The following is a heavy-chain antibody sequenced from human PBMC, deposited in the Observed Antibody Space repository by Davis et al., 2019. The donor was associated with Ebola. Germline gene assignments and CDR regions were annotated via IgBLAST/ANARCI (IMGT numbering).Heavy chain of an antibody. V-gene: IGHV1-69-2*01. CDR3: ATGPVTGPTLGY. D-gene: IGHD1-7*01. Sequence: ASVKVSCKGSGYTFTDYYIQWVQQAPGKGLEWMGLVDPEDGETFYAKKFQGRLTITADTSTDTAYMELTSLKSEDTAVYYCATGPVTGPTLGYWGQGTLVTVSS. CDR1: GYTFTDYY. CDR2: VDPEDGET. J-gene: IGHJ4*02.